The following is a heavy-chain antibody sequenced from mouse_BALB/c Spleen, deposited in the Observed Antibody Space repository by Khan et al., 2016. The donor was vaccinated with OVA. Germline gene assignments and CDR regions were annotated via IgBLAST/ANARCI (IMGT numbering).Heavy chain of an antibody. Sequence: EVMLVESGPGLVKPSLSLSLTCTVTGYSITSEYAWNWIRQFPGNKLEWMGYIDYSGNTRFNPSLKSRTSITRATFKNQFFLQLNSVTAKDTATYYCARKDYYDYDLFPYWGQGTLVTVSA. CDR1: GYSITSEYA. CDR2: IDYSGNT. D-gene: IGHD2-4*01. CDR3: ARKDYYDYDLFPY. J-gene: IGHJ3*01. V-gene: IGHV3-2*02.